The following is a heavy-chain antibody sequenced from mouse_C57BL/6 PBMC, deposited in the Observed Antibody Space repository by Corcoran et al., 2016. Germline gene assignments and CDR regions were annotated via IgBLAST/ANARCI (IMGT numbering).Heavy chain of an antibody. V-gene: IGHV1-26*01. J-gene: IGHJ1*03. CDR1: GYTFTDYY. CDR2: INPNNGGT. CDR3: ARKEGLLPNFDV. Sequence: EVQLQQSGPELVKPGASVKISCKASGYTFTDYYMNWVKQSHGKSLEWIGDINPNNGGTSYNQKFKGKATLTVDKSSSTAYMELRSLTSEDSAVYYCARKEGLLPNFDVWGTGTTVTVSS. D-gene: IGHD3-1*01.